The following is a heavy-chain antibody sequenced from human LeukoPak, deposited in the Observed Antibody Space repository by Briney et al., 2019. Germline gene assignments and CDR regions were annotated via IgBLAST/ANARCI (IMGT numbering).Heavy chain of an antibody. CDR2: IYNSAST. J-gene: IGHJ3*02. Sequence: SETLSLTCTVSGDSISSTTYFWDWIRQPPGKGLEWIGNIYNSASTHYNPSLKSRVTISVDTSENQFSLKLSSVTAADTAVYYCAATAGRPSPFDIWGQGTMVTVSS. CDR1: GDSISSTTYF. CDR3: AATAGRPSPFDI. D-gene: IGHD3-10*01. V-gene: IGHV4-39*07.